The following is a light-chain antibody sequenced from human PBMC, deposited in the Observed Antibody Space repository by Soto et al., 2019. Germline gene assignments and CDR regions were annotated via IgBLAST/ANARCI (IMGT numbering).Light chain of an antibody. CDR3: QQSETYPLT. CDR1: QNIITK. V-gene: IGKV3-15*01. Sequence: EIVMTQSPATLSVSPGERATLSCMASQNIITKLAWYQQKPGQAPRLLIYGASTRATGIPARVSGSGSGTECTLTSSSLQPGDFATYYCQQSETYPLTFGQGTRLEIK. J-gene: IGKJ5*01. CDR2: GAS.